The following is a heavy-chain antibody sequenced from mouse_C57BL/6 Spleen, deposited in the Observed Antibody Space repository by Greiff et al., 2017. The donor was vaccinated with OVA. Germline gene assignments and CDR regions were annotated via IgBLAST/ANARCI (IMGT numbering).Heavy chain of an antibody. V-gene: IGHV1-50*01. CDR3: ARSGSSYPSYAC. CDR2: IDPSDSYT. CDR1: GYTFTSYW. D-gene: IGHD1-1*01. Sequence: QVQLQQPGAELVKPGASVKLSCKASGYTFTSYWMQWVKQRPGQGLEWIGEIDPSDSYTNYNQKFKGKATLTVDTSSSTAYMQLSSLTSEDSAVYYCARSGSSYPSYACWGQGTLVTVSA. J-gene: IGHJ3*01.